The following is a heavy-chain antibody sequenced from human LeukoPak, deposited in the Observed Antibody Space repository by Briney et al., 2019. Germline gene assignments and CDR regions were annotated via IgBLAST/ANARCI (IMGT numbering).Heavy chain of an antibody. D-gene: IGHD3-10*01. J-gene: IGHJ5*02. CDR1: CGSFSGYY. CDR2: INHSGST. Sequence: SDTLFLSCAVYCGSFSGYYWCWIRQPPGKVLEWSGEINHSGSTNYSPSLKSRVTISVDTSKNPFSLKLSCVTAAGTAVYYCARGPTYYYGSGSYNMVADPWGQGTLVTVSS. CDR3: ARGPTYYYGSGSYNMVADP. V-gene: IGHV4-34*01.